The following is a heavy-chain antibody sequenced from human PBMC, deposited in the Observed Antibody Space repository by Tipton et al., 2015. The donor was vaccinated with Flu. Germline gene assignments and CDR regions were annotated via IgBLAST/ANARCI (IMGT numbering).Heavy chain of an antibody. CDR3: ARVIPEFVAGLSY. CDR1: GFTFSRYA. Sequence: GSLRLSCTASGFTFSRYAVSWVRQAPGKGLEWVSAIGGGGATTYFADSVKGRFTISRDNIRNTLSLQMNSLRAEDTAIYYCARVIPEFVAGLSYWGQGALVSVSS. J-gene: IGHJ4*02. CDR2: IGGGGATT. D-gene: IGHD6-19*01. V-gene: IGHV3-23*01.